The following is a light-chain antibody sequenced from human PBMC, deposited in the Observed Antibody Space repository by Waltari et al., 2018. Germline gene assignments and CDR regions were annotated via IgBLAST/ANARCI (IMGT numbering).Light chain of an antibody. Sequence: EVVMTQSPGIVSASPGERATLSCRASQSVSRTVAWYQQKPGQAPRLLIYGASTRAAGIPARFSGSGSGTEFTLTISSLQSEDFAVYYCQQYNNWLPYTFGQGAKLEIK. CDR1: QSVSRT. CDR2: GAS. CDR3: QQYNNWLPYT. V-gene: IGKV3-15*01. J-gene: IGKJ2*01.